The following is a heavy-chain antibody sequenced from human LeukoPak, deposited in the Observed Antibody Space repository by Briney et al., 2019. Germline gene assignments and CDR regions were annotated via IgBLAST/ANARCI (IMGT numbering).Heavy chain of an antibody. V-gene: IGHV3-21*01. D-gene: IGHD4/OR15-4a*01. CDR1: GFTFSSYS. CDR3: ARDKLQMYGGYYYYYGMDV. CDR2: ISSSSSYI. Sequence: GGSLRLSCAASGFTFSSYSMNWVRQAPGKGPEWVSSISSSSSYIYYADSVKGRFTISRDNAKNSLYLQMNSLRAEDTAVYYCARDKLQMYGGYYYYYGMDVWGQGTTVTVSS. J-gene: IGHJ6*02.